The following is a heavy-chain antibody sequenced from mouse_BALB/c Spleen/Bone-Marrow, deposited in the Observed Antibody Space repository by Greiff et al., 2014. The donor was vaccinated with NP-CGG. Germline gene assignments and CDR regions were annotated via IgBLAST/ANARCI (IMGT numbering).Heavy chain of an antibody. J-gene: IGHJ4*01. D-gene: IGHD3-3*01. CDR2: INPNDGVT. CDR1: GYTFTEYS. Sequence: EVQLQQSGPELVKPGASVKISCKTSGYTFTEYSMHWVKQSHGKSLEWIGGINPNDGVTSYNQKFKDKATLTVDKSSNTAYMELRSLTSEDSAVYFCARWGWDFATGYWGQGTSVTVSS. CDR3: ARWGWDFATGY. V-gene: IGHV1-18*01.